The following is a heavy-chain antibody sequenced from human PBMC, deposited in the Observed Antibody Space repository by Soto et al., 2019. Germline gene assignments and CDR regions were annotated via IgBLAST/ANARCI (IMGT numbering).Heavy chain of an antibody. CDR3: AKGSYSGIYSDFDY. CDR1: GLTFSRYD. Sequence: GGSLRLSCAASGLTFSRYDMHWVRQAPGKGLEWVTAISYDGSNKYYGDSVKGRFTISRDNSKNTLYLQINSLRAEDTAVYYCAKGSYSGIYSDFDYWGQGTLVTVSS. D-gene: IGHD1-26*01. V-gene: IGHV3-30*18. CDR2: ISYDGSNK. J-gene: IGHJ4*02.